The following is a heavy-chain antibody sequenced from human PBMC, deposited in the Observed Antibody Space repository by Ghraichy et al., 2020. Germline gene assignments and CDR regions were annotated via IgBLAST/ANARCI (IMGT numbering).Heavy chain of an antibody. CDR3: AKDTRRYSSSYYDY. D-gene: IGHD6-6*01. CDR2: ISWNSGSI. V-gene: IGHV3-9*01. CDR1: GFTFDDYA. Sequence: SLRLSCAASGFTFDDYAMHWVRQAPGKGLEWVSGISWNSGSIGYADSVKGRFTISRDNAKNSLYLQMNSLRAEDTALYYCAKDTRRYSSSYYDYWGQGTLVTVSS. J-gene: IGHJ4*02.